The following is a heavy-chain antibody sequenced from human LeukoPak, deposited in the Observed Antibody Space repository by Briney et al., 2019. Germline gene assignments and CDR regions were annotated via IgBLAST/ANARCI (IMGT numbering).Heavy chain of an antibody. Sequence: GGSLRLSCAASGFTFSSYGMSWVRQAPGKGLEWVSAISGSGGSTYYADSVKGRFTISRDNSKNTLYLQMNSLRAEDTAVYYCAKVGGDYDFWSGYEFDYWGQGTLVTVSS. CDR1: GFTFSSYG. J-gene: IGHJ4*02. CDR2: ISGSGGST. D-gene: IGHD3-3*01. V-gene: IGHV3-23*01. CDR3: AKVGGDYDFWSGYEFDY.